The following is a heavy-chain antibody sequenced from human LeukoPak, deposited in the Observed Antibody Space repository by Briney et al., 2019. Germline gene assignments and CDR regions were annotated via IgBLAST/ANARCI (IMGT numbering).Heavy chain of an antibody. Sequence: GGSLRLSCAASGFSFSTYGLHWVRQAPGKGLEWAAVVSSDGTNKYYVDSVKGRFTISRDNSKNTLYLQMNSLRVEDTAVYYCAKVGPFSIAAAATYSQPDYWGQGTLVTVSS. J-gene: IGHJ4*02. V-gene: IGHV3-30*18. CDR2: VSSDGTNK. CDR3: AKVGPFSIAAAATYSQPDY. CDR1: GFSFSTYG. D-gene: IGHD6-13*01.